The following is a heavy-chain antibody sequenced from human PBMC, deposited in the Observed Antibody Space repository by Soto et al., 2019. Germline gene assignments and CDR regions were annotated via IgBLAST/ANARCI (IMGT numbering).Heavy chain of an antibody. D-gene: IGHD6-19*01. Sequence: PGGSLRLSCAASGFTFSSYTMNWVRQAPGKGLEWVSSISSSSTYIYYADSVKGRFTISRDNAKNSLFLQMNSLRAEDTAVYYCARDYKEAVEKNYYYYGMDVWGQGTTVTVSS. V-gene: IGHV3-21*01. CDR1: GFTFSSYT. CDR2: ISSSSTYI. CDR3: ARDYKEAVEKNYYYYGMDV. J-gene: IGHJ6*02.